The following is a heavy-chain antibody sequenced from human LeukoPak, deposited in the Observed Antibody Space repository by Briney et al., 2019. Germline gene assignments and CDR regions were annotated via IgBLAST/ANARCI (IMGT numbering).Heavy chain of an antibody. V-gene: IGHV1-18*01. Sequence: GASVKVSCKASGYTFTSYDINWVRQAPGQGLEWMGWISAYNGNTNYAQKLQGRVTMTTDTSTSTAYMELRSLRSDDTAVYYCARNTLLYGSGSYYLYWGQGTLVTVSS. J-gene: IGHJ4*02. CDR3: ARNTLLYGSGSYYLY. CDR1: GYTFTSYD. D-gene: IGHD3-10*01. CDR2: ISAYNGNT.